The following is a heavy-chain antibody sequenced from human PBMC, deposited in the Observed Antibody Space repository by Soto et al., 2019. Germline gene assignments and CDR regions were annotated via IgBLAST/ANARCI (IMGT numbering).Heavy chain of an antibody. J-gene: IGHJ4*02. D-gene: IGHD3-22*01. Sequence: GGSLRLSCASSGFTFSSYWMHLVRQAPGKGLVWVSRIKSDGSSTSYADSVKGRFTISRDNAKNTLYLQMNSLRAGDTAVYYCARAPYDSSGLWGQGTLVTVSS. CDR3: ARAPYDSSGL. V-gene: IGHV3-74*01. CDR2: IKSDGSST. CDR1: GFTFSSYW.